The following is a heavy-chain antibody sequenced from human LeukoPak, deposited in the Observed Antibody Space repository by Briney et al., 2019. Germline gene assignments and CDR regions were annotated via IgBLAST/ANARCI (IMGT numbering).Heavy chain of an antibody. CDR2: IYHSGST. Sequence: SQTLSLTCTVSGGSISSGGYYWSWIRQPPGKGLEWIGYIYHSGSTYYNPSLKSRVTISVDTSKNQFSLKLNSVTAADTAVYYCARVHYYDNTGYYFHIWGQGTMVTVSS. CDR1: GGSISSGGYY. D-gene: IGHD3-22*01. CDR3: ARVHYYDNTGYYFHI. V-gene: IGHV4-30-2*05. J-gene: IGHJ3*02.